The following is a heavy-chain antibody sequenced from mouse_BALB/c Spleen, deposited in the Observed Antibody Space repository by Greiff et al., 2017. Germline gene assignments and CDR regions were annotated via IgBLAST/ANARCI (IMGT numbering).Heavy chain of an antibody. CDR2: ISSGGSYT. J-gene: IGHJ4*01. V-gene: IGHV5-6*02. D-gene: IGHD2-3*01. CDR3: ARPDDGYYVNYAMDY. CDR1: GFSFSSYG. Sequence: EVMLVESGGDLVKPGGSLTLSCAASGFSFSSYGMSWVRQTPDKRLEWVATISSGGSYTYYPDSVKGRFIISRDNAKNTLYLQMSSLKSEDTAIYYCARPDDGYYVNYAMDYWGQGTSVTVSS.